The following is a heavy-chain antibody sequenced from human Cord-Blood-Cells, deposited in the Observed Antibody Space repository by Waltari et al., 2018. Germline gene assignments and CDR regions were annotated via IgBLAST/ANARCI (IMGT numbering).Heavy chain of an antibody. CDR3: ARQRRFASGPTVAKIDY. V-gene: IGHV4-39*01. CDR1: GGSISSSSYY. Sequence: QLQLQESGPGLVKPSETLSLTCTVSGGSISSSSYYWGWIRQPPGKGLEWIGSIYYSGSTYYNPSLKSRVTISVDTSKNQFSLKLSSVTAADTAVYYCARQRRFASGPTVAKIDYWGQGTLVTVSS. J-gene: IGHJ4*02. CDR2: IYYSGST. D-gene: IGHD5-12*01.